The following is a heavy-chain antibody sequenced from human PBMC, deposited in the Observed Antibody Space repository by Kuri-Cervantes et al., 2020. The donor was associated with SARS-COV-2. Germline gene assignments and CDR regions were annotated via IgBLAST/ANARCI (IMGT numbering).Heavy chain of an antibody. CDR2: INSDGSST. Sequence: GWSLRLSSSASGVTFSNYWMLRVRQAPGEGLVWVSRINSDGSSTSYADSVKGRFTISRDNSKNTLYLQMNSLRAEDTAVYYCARTSLAMQWYFDLSGRGTLVTVSS. D-gene: IGHD3-16*02. V-gene: IGHV3-74*01. CDR1: GVTFSNYW. J-gene: IGHJ2*01. CDR3: ARTSLAMQWYFDL.